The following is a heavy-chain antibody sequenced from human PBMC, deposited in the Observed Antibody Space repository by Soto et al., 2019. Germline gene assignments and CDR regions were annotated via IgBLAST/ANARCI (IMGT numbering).Heavy chain of an antibody. J-gene: IGHJ3*02. Sequence: GGSLRLSCAASGFTFDDYAMHWVRQAPGKGLEWVSGISWNSGSIGYADSVKGRFTISRDNAKNSLYLQMNSLRAEDTALYYCAKCPTPKWGWSRSGGAVDAFDIWGQGAMVTVSS. CDR1: GFTFDDYA. CDR3: AKCPTPKWGWSRSGGAVDAFDI. D-gene: IGHD7-27*01. V-gene: IGHV3-9*01. CDR2: ISWNSGSI.